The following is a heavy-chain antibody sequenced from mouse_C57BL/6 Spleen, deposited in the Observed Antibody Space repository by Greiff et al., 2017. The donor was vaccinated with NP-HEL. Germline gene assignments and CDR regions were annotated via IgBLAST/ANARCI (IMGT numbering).Heavy chain of an antibody. Sequence: EVQLQQSGPGLVKPSQSLSLTCSVTGYSITSGYYWNWIRQFPGNKLEWMGYISYDGSNNYNPSLKNRISITRDTSKNQFFLKLNSVTTEDTATYYCARDLGDGYFFYAMDYWGQGTSVTVSS. CDR3: ARDLGDGYFFYAMDY. J-gene: IGHJ4*01. CDR2: ISYDGSN. V-gene: IGHV3-6*01. CDR1: GYSITSGYY. D-gene: IGHD2-3*01.